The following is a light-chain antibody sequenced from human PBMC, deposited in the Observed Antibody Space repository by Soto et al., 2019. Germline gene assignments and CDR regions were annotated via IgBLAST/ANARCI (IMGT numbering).Light chain of an antibody. J-gene: IGKJ5*01. CDR2: DAS. V-gene: IGKV3-11*01. CDR1: QSVSSY. Sequence: EIVLTQSPATLSLYPGERATLSYRASQSVSSYLAWYQQKPGQAPRLLIYDASNRATGIPARFSGSGSGTDFTLTISSLEPEDFAVYYCQQGGNWPLTFGQGTRLEI. CDR3: QQGGNWPLT.